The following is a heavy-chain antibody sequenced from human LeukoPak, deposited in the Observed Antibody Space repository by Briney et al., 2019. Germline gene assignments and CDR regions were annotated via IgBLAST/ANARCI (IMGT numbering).Heavy chain of an antibody. CDR2: ISYDGSNK. CDR1: GFTFSSYA. D-gene: IGHD3-9*01. Sequence: GRSLRLSCAASGFTFSSYAMHWVRQAPGKGLGWVAVISYDGSNKYYADSVKGRFTISRDNSKNTLYLQMNSLRAEDTAVYYCARGDGSAYYDILTGFGYWGQGTLVTVSS. J-gene: IGHJ4*02. CDR3: ARGDGSAYYDILTGFGY. V-gene: IGHV3-30-3*01.